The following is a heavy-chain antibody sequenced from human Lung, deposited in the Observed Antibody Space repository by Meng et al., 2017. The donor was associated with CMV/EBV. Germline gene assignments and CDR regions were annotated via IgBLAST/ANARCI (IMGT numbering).Heavy chain of an antibody. Sequence: GGSLRLSCRNLGYSFGDYWLGWVRQMPGKGLEWMGIIRPDGSDAKYSPSVHGQVTMSVDTFDNTAYQQWANLKAKDRALYFCVRHRGYEMWGQGTLVTVSS. CDR2: IRPDGSDA. V-gene: IGHV5-51*01. D-gene: IGHD2-2*01. J-gene: IGHJ4*03. CDR1: GYSFGDYW. CDR3: VRHRGYEM.